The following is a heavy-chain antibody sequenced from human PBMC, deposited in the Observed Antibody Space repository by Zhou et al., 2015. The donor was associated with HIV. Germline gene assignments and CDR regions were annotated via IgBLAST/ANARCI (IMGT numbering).Heavy chain of an antibody. CDR2: IIPIFGTT. J-gene: IGHJ4*02. CDR1: GGTFTTYT. V-gene: IGHV1-69*01. Sequence: QVQLLQSGAEVKKPGSSVKVSCQASGGTFTTYTFNWVRQAPGQGLEWVGGIIPIFGTTNYAQKFQGRVTITADEYTSTAYMEMSSLRSEDTAVYYCAREAYGSGKGLDYWGQGTLVTVSS. D-gene: IGHD3-10*01. CDR3: AREAYGSGKGLDY.